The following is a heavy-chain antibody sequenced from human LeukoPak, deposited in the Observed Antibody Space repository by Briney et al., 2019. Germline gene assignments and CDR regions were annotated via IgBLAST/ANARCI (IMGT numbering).Heavy chain of an antibody. CDR1: GGSISSSSYY. CDR3: ARLRRSRLAEFDY. Sequence: SETLSLTCTVSGGSISSSSYYWGWIRQPPRKGLEWIGSIYYSGSTYYNPSLKSRVTISVDTSKNQFSLKLSSVTAADTAVYYCARLRRSRLAEFDYWGQGTLVTVSS. J-gene: IGHJ4*02. D-gene: IGHD3-3*02. V-gene: IGHV4-39*07. CDR2: IYYSGST.